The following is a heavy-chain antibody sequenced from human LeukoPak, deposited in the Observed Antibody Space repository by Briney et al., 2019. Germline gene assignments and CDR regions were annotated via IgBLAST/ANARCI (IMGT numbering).Heavy chain of an antibody. Sequence: LRLSCAASGFTFSSFAMTWVRQPPGKGLEWIGYIYYSGSTYYNPSLKSRLTVSVDTSKNQFSLKLSSVTAADTAVYYCARVSFGGVIVDCWGQGTLVTVSS. CDR1: GFTFSSFA. CDR2: IYYSGST. V-gene: IGHV4-30-4*08. D-gene: IGHD3-16*02. J-gene: IGHJ4*02. CDR3: ARVSFGGVIVDC.